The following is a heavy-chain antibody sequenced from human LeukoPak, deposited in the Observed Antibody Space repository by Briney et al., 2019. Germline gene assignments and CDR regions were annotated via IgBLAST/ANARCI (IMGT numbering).Heavy chain of an antibody. CDR1: GFTFSSYS. Sequence: PGGSLRLSCAASGFTFSSYSMNWVRQAPGKGLEWVSSISSSSSYISYAYAVKGRFTISRENAKKSLNLQMNSLRAEDTAVYYCARHGLREGYYASGRRAGWFDPWGQGTLVTVSS. CDR3: ARHGLREGYYASGRRAGWFDP. CDR2: ISSSSSYI. V-gene: IGHV3-21*01. D-gene: IGHD3-10*01. J-gene: IGHJ5*02.